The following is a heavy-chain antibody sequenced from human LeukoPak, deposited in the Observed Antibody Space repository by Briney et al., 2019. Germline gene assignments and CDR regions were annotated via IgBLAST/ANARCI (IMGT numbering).Heavy chain of an antibody. CDR2: IYDSGST. V-gene: IGHV4-31*03. CDR3: ARGRVVAALGPDAFDI. Sequence: LSLACTLSGASVSSSGDDCGRLRRHPGKGLERFVFIYDSGSTYYNPSLKSRVTISVDTSKKQFSLNLSSVTAADTAVYYCARGRVVAALGPDAFDIWGQGTKVIVSS. D-gene: IGHD2-15*01. CDR1: GASVSSSGDD. J-gene: IGHJ3*02.